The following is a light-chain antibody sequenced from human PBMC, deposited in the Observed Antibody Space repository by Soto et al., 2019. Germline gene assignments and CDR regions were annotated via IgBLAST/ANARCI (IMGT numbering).Light chain of an antibody. V-gene: IGLV1-40*01. CDR3: QSYDSSLSVV. J-gene: IGLJ2*01. CDR2: GNS. Sequence: QYALTQPPSVSGAPGQRVTISCTGSSSNIGAGYDVHWYQQLPGTAPKLLIYGNSNRPSGVPDRFSGSKSGTSASLAITGLQAEDEADYYCQSYDSSLSVVFGGGTKLTVL. CDR1: SSNIGAGYD.